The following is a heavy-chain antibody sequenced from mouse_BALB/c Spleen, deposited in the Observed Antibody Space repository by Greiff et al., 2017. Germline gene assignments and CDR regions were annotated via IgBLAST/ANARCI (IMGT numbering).Heavy chain of an antibody. Sequence: EVKLMESGPGLVKPSQSLSLSCTVTGYSFTSDYAWYWSRQFPGNKLEWMGYISYSGSTNYNPSHKSRISITRDKSKNQFFLQLNSVTTEDTATFYCGRWVVIWFAYWGQGTLVTVSA. V-gene: IGHV3-2*02. CDR2: ISYSGST. CDR1: GYSFTSDYA. CDR3: GRWVVIWFAY. D-gene: IGHD1-1*01. J-gene: IGHJ3*01.